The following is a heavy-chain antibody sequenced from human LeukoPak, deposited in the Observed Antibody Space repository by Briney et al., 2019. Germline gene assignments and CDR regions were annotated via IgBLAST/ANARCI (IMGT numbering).Heavy chain of an antibody. CDR2: IIPIFGTA. J-gene: IGHJ4*02. CDR3: ATDRALIVVERGSFDY. CDR1: GGTFSSYA. D-gene: IGHD3-22*01. Sequence: SVKVSCKASGGTFSSYAISWVRQAPGQGLEWMGGIIPIFGTANYAQKFQGRVTMTEDTSTDTAYMELSSLRSEDTAVYYCATDRALIVVERGSFDYWSQGTLVTVSS. V-gene: IGHV1-69*06.